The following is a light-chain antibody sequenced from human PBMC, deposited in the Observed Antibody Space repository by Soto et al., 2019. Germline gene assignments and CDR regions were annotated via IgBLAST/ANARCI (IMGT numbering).Light chain of an antibody. CDR2: DAS. Sequence: DIQMTQSPSTLSASVGDRVTITCRASQSITNRLAWYQQKPGKAPKVLIYDASSLESGVPSRFSGSGSGTEFILTISSLQPDDFATYYCQQSYSAPWTFGQGTKVQVK. J-gene: IGKJ1*01. CDR3: QQSYSAPWT. V-gene: IGKV1-5*01. CDR1: QSITNR.